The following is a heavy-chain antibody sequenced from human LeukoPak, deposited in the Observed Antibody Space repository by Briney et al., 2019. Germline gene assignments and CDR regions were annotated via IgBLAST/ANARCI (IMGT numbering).Heavy chain of an antibody. V-gene: IGHV4-31*03. CDR2: IYYSGST. J-gene: IGHJ6*02. Sequence: SETLSLTCTVSGGSISSGGYYWSWIRQHPGKGLEWIGYIYYSGSTYYNPSLKSRVTISVDTSKNRFSLKLSSVTAADTAVYYCARWREDTKTNYYYYVMDVWGQGTTVTVSS. CDR1: GGSISSGGYY. CDR3: ARWREDTKTNYYYYVMDV. D-gene: IGHD5-18*01.